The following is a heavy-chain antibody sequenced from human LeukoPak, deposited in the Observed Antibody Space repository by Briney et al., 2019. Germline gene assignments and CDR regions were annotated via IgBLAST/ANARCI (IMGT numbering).Heavy chain of an antibody. CDR3: ARGGYCSSTSCYRGYFDY. V-gene: IGHV4-61*02. CDR1: GGSISSGSYY. D-gene: IGHD2-2*02. Sequence: SETLSLTCTVSGGSISSGSYYWSWIRQPAGKGLEWIGRIYTSGSTNYNPSLRSRVTISVDTSKNQFSLKLSSVTAADTAVYYCARGGYCSSTSCYRGYFDYWGQGTLVTVSS. J-gene: IGHJ4*02. CDR2: IYTSGST.